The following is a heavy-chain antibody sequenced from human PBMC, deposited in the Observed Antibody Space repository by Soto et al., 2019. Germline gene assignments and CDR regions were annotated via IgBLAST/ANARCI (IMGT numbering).Heavy chain of an antibody. Sequence: PSETLSLTCAVYGGSFSGYYWSWIRQPPGKGLEWIGYIYYSGSTNYNPSLKSRVTISVDTSKNQFSLKLSSVTAADTAVYYCARHSTDRREKGELTWGQGTLVTVSS. CDR3: ARHSTDRREKGELT. J-gene: IGHJ5*02. CDR1: GGSFSGYY. CDR2: IYYSGST. V-gene: IGHV4-59*08. D-gene: IGHD1-26*01.